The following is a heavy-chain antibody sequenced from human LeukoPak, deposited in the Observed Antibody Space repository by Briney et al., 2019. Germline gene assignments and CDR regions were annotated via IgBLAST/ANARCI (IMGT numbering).Heavy chain of an antibody. Sequence: SETLSLTCSVSGGSIRKYYWSWIRQPPGKGLEWIGYIYYIGTTNYNPSLKSRVTISVDTSKNQFSLKLRSVTAADTAVYYCVREAATDYYDSSGYYRQTEVFDAWGQGTMVTVSS. CDR2: IYYIGTT. D-gene: IGHD3-22*01. V-gene: IGHV4-59*01. CDR3: VREAATDYYDSSGYYRQTEVFDA. CDR1: GGSIRKYY. J-gene: IGHJ3*01.